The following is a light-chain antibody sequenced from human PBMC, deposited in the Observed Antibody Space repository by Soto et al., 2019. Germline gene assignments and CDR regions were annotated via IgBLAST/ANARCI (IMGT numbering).Light chain of an antibody. Sequence: LAQPPSVSGTPGQRVTISCSGGNSDIGPNAVNWYQQLPGTAPKLLLHSDNQRPSGVPDRFSGSKSGTSASLAISGLQSDDEAEYFCAAWDDSLRSYVFGTGTKVTVL. CDR1: NSDIGPNA. CDR3: AAWDDSLRSYV. CDR2: SDN. V-gene: IGLV1-44*01. J-gene: IGLJ1*01.